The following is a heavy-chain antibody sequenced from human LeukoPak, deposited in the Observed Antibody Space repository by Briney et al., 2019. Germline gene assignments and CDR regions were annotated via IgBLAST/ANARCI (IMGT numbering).Heavy chain of an antibody. CDR1: GFTFSSYV. CDR2: ISSSGAST. CDR3: AKGRQIGSFDY. V-gene: IGHV3-23*01. Sequence: GGSLRLSCAASGFTFSSYVMSWVRQAPGKGLEWVSGISSSGASTYYTDSVKGRFTISRDNSKNTLYLQMNSLRAEDTAVYYCAKGRQIGSFDYWGQGTLVTVSS. D-gene: IGHD1-26*01. J-gene: IGHJ4*02.